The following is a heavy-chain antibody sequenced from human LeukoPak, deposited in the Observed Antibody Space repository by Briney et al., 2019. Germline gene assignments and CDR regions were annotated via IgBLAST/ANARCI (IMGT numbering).Heavy chain of an antibody. Sequence: ASVKVSCKASGYTFTSYDINWVRQATGQGLEWMGWMNPNSGNTGYAQKFQGRVTITADKSTSTAYMELSSLRSEDTAVYYCARDGDYDYVWGSYWSTPRGGLGDYWGQGTLVTVSS. D-gene: IGHD3-16*01. V-gene: IGHV1-8*03. J-gene: IGHJ4*02. CDR1: GYTFTSYD. CDR2: MNPNSGNT. CDR3: ARDGDYDYVWGSYWSTPRGGLGDY.